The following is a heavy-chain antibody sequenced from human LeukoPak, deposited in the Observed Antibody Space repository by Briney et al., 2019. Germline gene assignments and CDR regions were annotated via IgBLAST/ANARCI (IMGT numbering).Heavy chain of an antibody. CDR3: ARDIAVAGTVWFDP. D-gene: IGHD6-19*01. CDR1: GGTFSSYA. J-gene: IGHJ5*02. V-gene: IGHV1-69*01. CDR2: IIPIFGTA. Sequence: SVKVSCKASGGTFSSYAISWVRQAPGQGLEWMGGIIPIFGTANYAQKFQGRVTITADESTSSAYMELSSLRSEDTAVYYCARDIAVAGTVWFDPWGQGTLVTVSS.